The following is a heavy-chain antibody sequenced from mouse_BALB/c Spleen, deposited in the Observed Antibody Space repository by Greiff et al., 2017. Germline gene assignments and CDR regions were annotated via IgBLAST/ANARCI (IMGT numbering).Heavy chain of an antibody. CDR2: INPYNGAT. CDR1: GYSFTGYY. J-gene: IGHJ3*01. V-gene: IGHV1-31*01. D-gene: IGHD1-1*01. Sequence: EVQLQQSGPELVKPGASVKISCKASGYSFTGYYMHWVKQSHVKSLEWIGRINPYNGATSYNQNFKDKASLTVDKSSSTAYMELHSLTSEDSAVYYCARSGTTVPFAYWGQGTLVTVSA. CDR3: ARSGTTVPFAY.